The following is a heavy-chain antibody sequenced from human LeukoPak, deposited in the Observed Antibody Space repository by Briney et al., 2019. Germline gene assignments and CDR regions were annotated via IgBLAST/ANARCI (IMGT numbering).Heavy chain of an antibody. CDR2: IYTSGST. Sequence: TSETLSLTCTVSGGSISSYYWSWIRQPAGKGLEWIGRIYTSGSTNYNPSLKSRVTMSADTSKNQFSLKLSSVTAADTAVYYCARWASIAARPWYYYYYMDVWGKGPRSPSP. CDR1: GGSISSYY. J-gene: IGHJ6*03. D-gene: IGHD6-6*01. V-gene: IGHV4-4*07. CDR3: ARWASIAARPWYYYYYMDV.